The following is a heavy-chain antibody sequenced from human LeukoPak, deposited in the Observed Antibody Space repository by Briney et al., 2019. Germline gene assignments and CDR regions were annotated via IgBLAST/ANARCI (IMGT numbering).Heavy chain of an antibody. CDR2: IIPILGIA. Sequence: LRASVKVSCKASGGTFSSYAIGWVRQAPGQGLEWMGRIIPILGIANYAQKFQGRVTITADKSTSTAYMELSSLRSEDTAVYYCASPSPYGDYKAGFDYWGQGTLVTVSS. CDR1: GGTFSSYA. CDR3: ASPSPYGDYKAGFDY. V-gene: IGHV1-69*04. D-gene: IGHD4-17*01. J-gene: IGHJ4*02.